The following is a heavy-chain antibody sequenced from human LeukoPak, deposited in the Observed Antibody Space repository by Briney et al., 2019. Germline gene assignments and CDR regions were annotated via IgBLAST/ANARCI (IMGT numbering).Heavy chain of an antibody. J-gene: IGHJ3*02. D-gene: IGHD2-2*01. CDR2: ISGGGGST. CDR3: AKGPPSTYCSSTSCRNYDAFDI. CDR1: GFTFSSYA. V-gene: IGHV3-23*01. Sequence: GGSLRLSCAASGFTFSSYAMSWVRQAPGKGLEWVSAISGGGGSTYYADSVKGRFTISRDNSKNTLYLQMNSLRAEDTAVYYCAKGPPSTYCSSTSCRNYDAFDIWGQGTMVTVSS.